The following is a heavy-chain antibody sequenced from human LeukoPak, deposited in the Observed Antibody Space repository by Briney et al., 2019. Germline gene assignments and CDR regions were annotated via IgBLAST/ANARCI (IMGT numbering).Heavy chain of an antibody. D-gene: IGHD2-21*01. CDR1: GGTFSSYA. CDR2: IIPIFGTA. V-gene: IGHV1-69*13. J-gene: IGHJ4*02. Sequence: SVKVSCKASGGTFSSYAISWVRQAPGQGLEWMGGIIPIFGTANYAQKFQGRVTITADESTSTAYMELSSLRSGDTAVYYCARGPPSGSYCGGDCYGYWGQGTLVTVSS. CDR3: ARGPPSGSYCGGDCYGY.